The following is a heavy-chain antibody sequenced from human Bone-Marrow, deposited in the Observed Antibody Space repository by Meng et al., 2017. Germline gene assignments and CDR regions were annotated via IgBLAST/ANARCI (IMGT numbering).Heavy chain of an antibody. Sequence: GESLKISCVGSGFAFSSYTMSWVRQAPGKGLEWVSGISVNGDRAYYAVSVKGRFTISRDNSKNTLYVQMNSLRAEDTAVYYCAKDRVPDGIWSIDYWGQGTLVTSPQ. V-gene: IGHV3-23*01. J-gene: IGHJ4*02. CDR3: AKDRVPDGIWSIDY. CDR1: GFAFSSYT. CDR2: ISVNGDRA. D-gene: IGHD1-14*01.